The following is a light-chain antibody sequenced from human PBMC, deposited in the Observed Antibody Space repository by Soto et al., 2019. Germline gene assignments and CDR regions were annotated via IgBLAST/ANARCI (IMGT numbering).Light chain of an antibody. V-gene: IGKV3-15*01. CDR1: QSVTTY. Sequence: SVAAVSLKTGERATLSCRASQSVTTYLAWYQQKPGQAPRLLIYGASTRATGIPARFSGSGSGTEFTLTIICLQAEDFAVYYCPRSTILLLT. CDR2: GAS. CDR3: PRSTILLLT. J-gene: IGKJ4*01.